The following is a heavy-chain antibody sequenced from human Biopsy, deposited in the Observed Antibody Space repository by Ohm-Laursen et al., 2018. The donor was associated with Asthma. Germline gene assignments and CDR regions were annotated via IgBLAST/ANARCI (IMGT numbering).Heavy chain of an antibody. Sequence: GQTLSLTCAASGFTSSSYAFNWVRQAPGKGLEWVSYITGSGSTIYYADSVKGRFTLSRDNAKNSLYLQMNSLRDEDTAVYYCALKYRNSVFPEYGMDVWGQGTTVTVSS. CDR2: ITGSGSTI. CDR3: ALKYRNSVFPEYGMDV. D-gene: IGHD4-11*01. CDR1: GFTSSSYA. J-gene: IGHJ6*02. V-gene: IGHV3-48*02.